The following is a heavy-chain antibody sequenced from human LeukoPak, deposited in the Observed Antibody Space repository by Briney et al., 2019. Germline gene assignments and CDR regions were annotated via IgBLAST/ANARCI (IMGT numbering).Heavy chain of an antibody. V-gene: IGHV4-4*07. J-gene: IGHJ5*02. CDR2: IYTSGST. Sequence: SETLSLTCTVSGGSISSYYWSWLRQPAGKGLEWLGRIYTSGSTNYNPPLKSRVTMSVDTSKNQFSLKLSSVTAADTAVYYCARGRYCSGGSCYGFDPWGQGTLVTVSS. D-gene: IGHD2-15*01. CDR3: ARGRYCSGGSCYGFDP. CDR1: GGSISSYY.